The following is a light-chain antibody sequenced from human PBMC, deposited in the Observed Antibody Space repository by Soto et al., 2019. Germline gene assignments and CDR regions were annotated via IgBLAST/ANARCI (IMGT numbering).Light chain of an antibody. V-gene: IGKV1-5*01. Sequence: DIQMTQSPSTLSASVGDRVTITCRASQSISSWLAWYQQKPGKAPKLLIYDASSLESGLPSRFSGSGSGTEFTLTISSLQPDDVETYYCQQYNSYLWTFGQGTKVEIK. J-gene: IGKJ1*01. CDR1: QSISSW. CDR2: DAS. CDR3: QQYNSYLWT.